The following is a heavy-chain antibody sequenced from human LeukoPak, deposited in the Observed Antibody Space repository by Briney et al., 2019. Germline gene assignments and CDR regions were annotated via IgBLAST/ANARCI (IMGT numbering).Heavy chain of an antibody. CDR2: IYTSGST. D-gene: IGHD2-15*01. Sequence: SETLSLTCTVSGGSISSGSYYWSWIRQPAGKGLEWTGRIYTSGSTNYNPSLKSRVTISVDTSKNQFSLKLSSVTAADTAVYYCARDRPYCSGGSCYYYYMDVWGKGTTVTISS. CDR3: ARDRPYCSGGSCYYYYMDV. CDR1: GGSISSGSYY. J-gene: IGHJ6*03. V-gene: IGHV4-61*02.